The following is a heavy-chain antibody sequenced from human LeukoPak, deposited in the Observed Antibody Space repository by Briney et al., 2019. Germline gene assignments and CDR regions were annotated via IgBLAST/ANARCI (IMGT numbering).Heavy chain of an antibody. CDR2: INHSGST. CDR1: GGSFSGYY. V-gene: IGHV4-34*01. D-gene: IGHD3-3*01. CDR3: ARDLIGSGLTTFYY. J-gene: IGHJ4*02. Sequence: SETLSLTCAVYGGSFSGYYWSWIRQPPGKGLEWIGEINHSGSTNYNPSLKSRVTISVDTSKNQFSLRLSSVTAADTAVYYCARDLIGSGLTTFYYWGQGTLVTVSS.